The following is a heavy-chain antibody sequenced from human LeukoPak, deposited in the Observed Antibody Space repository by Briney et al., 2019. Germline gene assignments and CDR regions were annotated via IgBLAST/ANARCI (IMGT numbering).Heavy chain of an antibody. CDR3: AREPSSSWYYYYMDV. D-gene: IGHD6-13*01. CDR1: GFAFDNYG. CDR2: IHWNGGRT. J-gene: IGHJ6*03. V-gene: IGHV3-20*04. Sequence: GGSLRLSCAASGFAFDNYGINWVRQAPGKGLEWVSRIHWNGGRTGYADSVKGRFTISRDNAKNSLYLQMNSLRAEDAAVYYCAREPSSSWYYYYMDVWGKGTTVTISS.